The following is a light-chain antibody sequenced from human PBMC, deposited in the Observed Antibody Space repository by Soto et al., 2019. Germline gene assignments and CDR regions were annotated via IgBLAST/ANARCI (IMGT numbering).Light chain of an antibody. CDR2: DNT. CDR1: SSDIGAGYR. CDR3: SLYTSENTYV. V-gene: IGLV1-40*01. J-gene: IGLJ1*01. Sequence: QSVLTQPPSVSGAPGERVTISCTGSSSDIGAGYRVRWYQQVPGTAPKLLIYDNTNRPSGVSVRFSGSKSGTSASLAISGLQAEDEADYYCSLYTSENTYVFGTGTKLTVL.